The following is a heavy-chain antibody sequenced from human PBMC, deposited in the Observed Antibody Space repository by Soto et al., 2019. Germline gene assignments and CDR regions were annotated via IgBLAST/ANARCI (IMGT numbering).Heavy chain of an antibody. CDR3: ARYGGSTFSKPQFDY. D-gene: IGHD2-15*01. V-gene: IGHV5-51*01. Sequence: GESLKISCKGSGYSFYGYWIGWVRQMPGKGLEWMGIIYPDDSNTRYSPSFQGQVTISADKSISTAYLQWSSLKASDTATYYCARYGGSTFSKPQFDYWGQGTLVTVSS. CDR1: GYSFYGYW. CDR2: IYPDDSNT. J-gene: IGHJ4*02.